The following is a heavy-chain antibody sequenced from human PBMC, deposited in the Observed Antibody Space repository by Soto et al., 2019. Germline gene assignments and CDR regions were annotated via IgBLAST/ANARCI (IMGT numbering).Heavy chain of an antibody. V-gene: IGHV3-11*01. Sequence: GGSLRLSCAASGFTFGDYYMSWIRQAPGKGLEWVSYISSSGSTIYYADSVKGRFTISRDNAKNSLYLQMNSLRAEDTAVYYCARVSMIVVAPISYWGQGTLVTVSS. D-gene: IGHD3-22*01. CDR2: ISSSGSTI. CDR1: GFTFGDYY. CDR3: ARVSMIVVAPISY. J-gene: IGHJ4*02.